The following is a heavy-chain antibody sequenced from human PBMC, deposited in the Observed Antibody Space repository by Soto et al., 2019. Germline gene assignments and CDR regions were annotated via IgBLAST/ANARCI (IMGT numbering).Heavy chain of an antibody. CDR3: AKDPLFMVATIFDY. V-gene: IGHV3-23*01. Sequence: PGGSLRLSCAASGFTFSSYAMSWVRQAPGKGLEWVSAISGSGGSTYYADSVKGRSTISRDNSKNTLYLQMNSLRAEDTAVYYCAKDPLFMVATIFDYWGQGTLVTVSS. CDR1: GFTFSSYA. CDR2: ISGSGGST. J-gene: IGHJ4*02. D-gene: IGHD5-12*01.